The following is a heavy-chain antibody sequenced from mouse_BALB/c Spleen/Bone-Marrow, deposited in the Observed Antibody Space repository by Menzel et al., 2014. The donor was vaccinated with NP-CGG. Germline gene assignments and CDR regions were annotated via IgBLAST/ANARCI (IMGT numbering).Heavy chain of an antibody. Sequence: VQLKESGAELEKPGASVKISCKASGYSFTAYNMNWVKQSNGKSLEWIGNIDPYYGGTSYNQRFKGKATLTVDKSSSTAYMQLKSLTSEDSAVYYCAREGIHYPFAYWGQGTLVTVSA. CDR2: IDPYYGGT. J-gene: IGHJ3*01. CDR1: GYSFTAYN. CDR3: AREGIHYPFAY. D-gene: IGHD1-2*01. V-gene: IGHV1-39*01.